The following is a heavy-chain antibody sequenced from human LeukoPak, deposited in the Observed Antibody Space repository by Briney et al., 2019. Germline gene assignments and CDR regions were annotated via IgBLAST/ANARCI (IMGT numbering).Heavy chain of an antibody. CDR1: GFTFSSYE. Sequence: PGGSLRLSCAASGFTFSSYEMNLVRQAPGKGLEWVSYISSSGSTIYYADSVKGRFTISRDNAKNSLYLQMNSLRAEDTAVYYCARDQTGITVAASGWFDPWGQGTLVTVSS. V-gene: IGHV3-48*03. J-gene: IGHJ5*02. D-gene: IGHD6-19*01. CDR3: ARDQTGITVAASGWFDP. CDR2: ISSSGSTI.